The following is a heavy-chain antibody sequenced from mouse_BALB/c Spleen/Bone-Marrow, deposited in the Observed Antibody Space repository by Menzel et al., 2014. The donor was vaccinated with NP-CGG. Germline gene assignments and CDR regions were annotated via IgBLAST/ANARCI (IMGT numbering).Heavy chain of an antibody. J-gene: IGHJ4*01. D-gene: IGHD2-4*01. Sequence: EVKLEESGGGLVRPGGSRKLSCAASGFTFSSFGMHWVRQAPEKGLEWVAYISNGSSTIYYADTVKGRFTISRDNPKNTLFLQMTSLRSEDTAVYYCARKGAMITHYYAMDYWGQGTSVTVSS. CDR2: ISNGSSTI. CDR1: GFTFSSFG. CDR3: ARKGAMITHYYAMDY. V-gene: IGHV5-17*02.